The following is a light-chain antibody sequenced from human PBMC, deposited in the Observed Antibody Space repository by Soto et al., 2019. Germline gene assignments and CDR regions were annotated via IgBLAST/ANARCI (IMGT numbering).Light chain of an antibody. CDR2: SAS. Sequence: DIQITQSPSSLSASIGDNVTITCRASQGISTFLAWFQQKPGKAPKSLIFSASTLQSGVPSHFSGGGSGTDFTLTISSLQPEDFATYYCQQYTSFPYTFGQGTNLEIK. V-gene: IGKV1-16*02. J-gene: IGKJ2*01. CDR3: QQYTSFPYT. CDR1: QGISTF.